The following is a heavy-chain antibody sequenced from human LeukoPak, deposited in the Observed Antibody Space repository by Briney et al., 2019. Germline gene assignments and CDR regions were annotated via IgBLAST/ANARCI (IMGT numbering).Heavy chain of an antibody. V-gene: IGHV3-30*02. CDR2: IRYDGSDT. J-gene: IGHJ2*01. D-gene: IGHD3-10*01. Sequence: GGSLRLSCAASGFTFSSYGFHWVRQAPGKGLEWVAFIRYDGSDTYYADSVKGRFIISRDNSKSSLYLEMNSLRDDDTALYFCTKDALARDFDLWGRGTLVAVSS. CDR1: GFTFSSYG. CDR3: TKDALARDFDL.